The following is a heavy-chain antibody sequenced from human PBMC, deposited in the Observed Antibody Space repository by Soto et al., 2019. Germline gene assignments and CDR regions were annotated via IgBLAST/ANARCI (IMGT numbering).Heavy chain of an antibody. CDR3: ARGRYGDY. D-gene: IGHD1-1*01. Sequence: VHLVQSGAEVKKPGAPVKVSCKASGYTFTSYGINWERQAPGQGLEWMGWISAHNGNTDYAQKLQGRVIVTRDTSTSTAYMELRSLISDDTAVYYCARGRYGDYWGQGALVTVSS. J-gene: IGHJ4*02. CDR2: ISAHNGNT. CDR1: GYTFTSYG. V-gene: IGHV1-18*01.